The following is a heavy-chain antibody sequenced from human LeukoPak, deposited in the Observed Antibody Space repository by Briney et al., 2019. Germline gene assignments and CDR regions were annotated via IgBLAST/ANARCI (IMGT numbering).Heavy chain of an antibody. CDR1: GYTFTGYY. CDR3: ARVSYYGSGSYHGRFDP. D-gene: IGHD3-10*01. Sequence: ASVKVSCKASGYTFTGYYMHWVRQAPGQGLEWMGWINPNSGGTNYAQKFQGRVTMTRDTSISTAYMELSRLRSDDTAVYYCARVSYYGSGSYHGRFDPWGQGTLVTVSS. CDR2: INPNSGGT. J-gene: IGHJ5*02. V-gene: IGHV1-2*02.